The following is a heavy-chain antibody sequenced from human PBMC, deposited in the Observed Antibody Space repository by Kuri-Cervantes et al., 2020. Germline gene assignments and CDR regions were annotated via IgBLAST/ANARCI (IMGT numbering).Heavy chain of an antibody. CDR3: ARETESDAFDI. J-gene: IGHJ3*02. D-gene: IGHD1-14*01. CDR2: ISSSGSTI. Sequence: GESLKISCAASGFTFSDYYMSWIRQAPGKGLEWVSYISSSGSTIHYADSVKGRFTISRDNAKNSLYLQMNSPRAEDTAVYYCARETESDAFDIWGQGTMVTVSS. V-gene: IGHV3-11*04. CDR1: GFTFSDYY.